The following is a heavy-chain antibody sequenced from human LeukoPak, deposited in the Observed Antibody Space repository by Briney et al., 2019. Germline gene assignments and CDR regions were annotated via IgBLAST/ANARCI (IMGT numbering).Heavy chain of an antibody. D-gene: IGHD3-22*01. Sequence: GGPLRLSCVASGFTFNNYAMSWVRQAPGRGLEWASSTAGSGISKDYADSVKGRFTISKDKSKNTLYLQMDSLRAEDTGVYFSARLPTFYYDSSGFHYDYWGQGTLVTVSS. CDR3: ARLPTFYYDSSGFHYDY. V-gene: IGHV3-23*01. J-gene: IGHJ4*02. CDR1: GFTFNNYA. CDR2: TAGSGISK.